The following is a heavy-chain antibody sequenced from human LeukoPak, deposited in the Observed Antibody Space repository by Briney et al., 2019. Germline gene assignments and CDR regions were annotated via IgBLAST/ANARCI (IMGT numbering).Heavy chain of an antibody. D-gene: IGHD6-25*01. V-gene: IGHV1-2*02. CDR1: GYTFTGYY. Sequence: GASVKVSCKASGYTFTGYYMHWVRQAPGQGLEWMGWINPNSGGTNYAQKFQGRVTMTRDTSISTASMELSRLRSDDTAVYCCARVLSRVPSSGFDPWGQGTLVTVSS. J-gene: IGHJ5*02. CDR2: INPNSGGT. CDR3: ARVLSRVPSSGFDP.